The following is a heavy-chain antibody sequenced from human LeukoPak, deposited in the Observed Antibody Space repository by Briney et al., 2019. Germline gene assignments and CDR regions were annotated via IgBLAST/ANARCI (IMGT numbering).Heavy chain of an antibody. V-gene: IGHV3-23*01. D-gene: IGHD3-22*01. J-gene: IGHJ4*02. Sequence: GGSLRLSCAVSGITVSNYGMSWVRQAPGKGLEWVAGISGSAGSTNYADSVKGRFTLSRDNPRNTLYLQMNSLRAEDTAVYFCAKRGVVIRVILVGFHKEAYYFDSWGQGALVTVSS. CDR3: AKRGVVIRVILVGFHKEAYYFDS. CDR1: GITVSNYG. CDR2: ISGSAGST.